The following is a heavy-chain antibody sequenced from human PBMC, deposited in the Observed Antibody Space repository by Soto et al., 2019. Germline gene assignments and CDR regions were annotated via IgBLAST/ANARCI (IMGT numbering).Heavy chain of an antibody. CDR1: GGTFSSYA. D-gene: IGHD3-16*01. CDR2: IIPIFGTA. V-gene: IGHV1-69*12. J-gene: IGHJ4*02. Sequence: QVQLVQSGAVVKKPGSSVKVSCKASGGTFSSYAISWVRQAPGQGLEWMGGIIPIFGTANYAQKFQGRVMITADESTSTAYMEMSSLRSEDTAVYYCARDVEDGGAAFGYWGQGTLVTVSS. CDR3: ARDVEDGGAAFGY.